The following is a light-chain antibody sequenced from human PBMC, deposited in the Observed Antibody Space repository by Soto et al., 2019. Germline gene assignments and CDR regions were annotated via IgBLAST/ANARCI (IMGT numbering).Light chain of an antibody. V-gene: IGKV3-15*01. CDR3: QHFNGWPLL. CDR2: GAS. CDR1: QNVNDR. J-gene: IGKJ1*01. Sequence: EIVMTQSPAMLSVSPGERATLSCRASQNVNDRLAWYQQKAGQPPRLLIYGASTRATGIPARFSGSGSGTEFTLTISSLQSEDFAVYYCQHFNGWPLLFGQGTKSDIK.